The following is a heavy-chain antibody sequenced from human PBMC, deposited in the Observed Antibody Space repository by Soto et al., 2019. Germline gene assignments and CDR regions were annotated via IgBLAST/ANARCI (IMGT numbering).Heavy chain of an antibody. D-gene: IGHD1-7*01. CDR2: IYPGDSDT. Sequence: PGESLKISCKGSGYSFTSYWIGWVRQMPGKGLEWMGIIYPGDSDTRYSPSFQGQVTISADKSISTAYLQWSSLKASDTAMYYCARQGSNWNYGAYYYGMDVWGQGTKVTVSS. CDR1: GYSFTSYW. J-gene: IGHJ6*02. V-gene: IGHV5-51*01. CDR3: ARQGSNWNYGAYYYGMDV.